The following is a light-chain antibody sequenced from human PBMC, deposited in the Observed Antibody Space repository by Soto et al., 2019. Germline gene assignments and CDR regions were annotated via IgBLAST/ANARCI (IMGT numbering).Light chain of an antibody. V-gene: IGKV3-15*01. Sequence: EIVMTQSPATLSVSPGESATLSCRASQTVNYNLAWYQQKPGQAPSLLMYGAIARATGVPARFSGRRSGTEFTLTSSVLQSEDFAIYYCQQYDAWPTFGPGTKVDIK. CDR1: QTVNYN. J-gene: IGKJ3*01. CDR2: GAI. CDR3: QQYDAWPT.